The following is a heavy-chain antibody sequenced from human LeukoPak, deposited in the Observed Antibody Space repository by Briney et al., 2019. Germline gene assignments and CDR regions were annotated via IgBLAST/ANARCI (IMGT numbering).Heavy chain of an antibody. CDR3: AILSIAAAEIDY. J-gene: IGHJ4*02. CDR2: INPSGGST. V-gene: IGHV1-46*01. CDR1: GYTFTSYY. Sequence: GASVKVSCKASGYTFTSYYMHWVRQAPGQGLEWMGIINPSGGSTSYAQRFQGRVTMTGDMSTSTAYMELSSLRSEDTAVYYCAILSIAAAEIDYWGQGTLVTVSS. D-gene: IGHD6-13*01.